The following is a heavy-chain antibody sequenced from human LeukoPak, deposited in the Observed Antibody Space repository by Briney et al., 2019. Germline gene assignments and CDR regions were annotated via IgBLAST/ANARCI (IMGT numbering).Heavy chain of an antibody. CDR2: INPNSGGT. CDR3: ARDRTHYYESSGYYSRWEY. J-gene: IGHJ4*02. Sequence: ASVKVSCKASGYTFTGYYMHWVRQAPGQGLEWMGRINPNSGGTIYAQKFQGRVTMTRDTAISTAYMELSRLRSEDTAMYYCARDRTHYYESSGYYSRWEYWGQGTLVTVSS. V-gene: IGHV1-2*02. CDR1: GYTFTGYY. D-gene: IGHD3-22*01.